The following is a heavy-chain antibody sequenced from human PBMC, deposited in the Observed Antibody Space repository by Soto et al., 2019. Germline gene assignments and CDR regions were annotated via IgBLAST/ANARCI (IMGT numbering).Heavy chain of an antibody. D-gene: IGHD3-3*01. V-gene: IGHV3-23*01. CDR1: GFTFSSYA. CDR2: ISGSGGST. J-gene: IGHJ4*02. CDR3: AKYPSITIFGPPGY. Sequence: GGSLRLSCAASGFTFSSYAMSWVRQAPGKGLEWVSAISGSGGSTYYADSVKGRFTISRDNSKNTLYLQMNSLRAEDTAVYYCAKYPSITIFGPPGYWGQGTLVTVSS.